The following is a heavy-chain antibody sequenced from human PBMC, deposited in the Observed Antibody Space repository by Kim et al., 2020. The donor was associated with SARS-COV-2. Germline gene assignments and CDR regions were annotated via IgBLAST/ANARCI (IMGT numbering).Heavy chain of an antibody. D-gene: IGHD2-15*01. CDR2: IIPIFGTA. CDR3: AREPTRYCSGGSCMGFDY. J-gene: IGHJ4*02. V-gene: IGHV1-69*13. CDR1: GGTFSSYA. Sequence: SVKVSCKASGGTFSSYAISWVRQAPGQGLEWMGGIIPIFGTANYAQKFQGRVTITADESTSTAYMELSSLRSEDTAVYYCAREPTRYCSGGSCMGFDYWGQGTLVTVSS.